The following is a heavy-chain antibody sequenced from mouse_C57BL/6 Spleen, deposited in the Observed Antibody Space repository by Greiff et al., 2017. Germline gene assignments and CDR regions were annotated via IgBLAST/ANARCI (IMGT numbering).Heavy chain of an antibody. J-gene: IGHJ4*01. V-gene: IGHV5-9*01. CDR2: ISGGGGNT. CDR1: GFTFSSYT. CDR3: ARQGDYAMDY. Sequence: EVKLVESGGGLVKPGGSLKLSCAASGFTFSSYTMSWVRQTPEKRLEWVATISGGGGNTYYPDSVKGRFTISRDNAKSTLYLQMSSLRSEDTALYYCARQGDYAMDYWGQGTSVTVSS.